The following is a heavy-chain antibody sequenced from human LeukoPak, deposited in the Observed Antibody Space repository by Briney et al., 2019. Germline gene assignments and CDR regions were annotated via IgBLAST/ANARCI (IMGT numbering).Heavy chain of an antibody. J-gene: IGHJ3*02. CDR1: GGSISSSNW. V-gene: IGHV4-4*02. CDR3: ARSYDSSGYYPIGAFDI. D-gene: IGHD3-22*01. Sequence: SETLSLTCAVSGGSISSSNWWSWVRQPPGKGLEWIGEIYHSGSTNCNPSLKSRVTISVDKSKNQFSLKLSSVTAADTAVYYCARSYDSSGYYPIGAFDIWGQGTMVTVSS. CDR2: IYHSGST.